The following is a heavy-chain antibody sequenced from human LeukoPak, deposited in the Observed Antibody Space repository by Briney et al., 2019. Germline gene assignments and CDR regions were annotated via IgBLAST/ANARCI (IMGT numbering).Heavy chain of an antibody. CDR2: IYHSGST. Sequence: SETLSLTCTVSGYSISSGYYWGWIRQPPGKGLEWIGSIYHSGSTYYNPSLKSRVTISVDTSKNQFSLKLSSVTAADTAVYYCARAGGYDFWSGYYTGIAFDPWGQGTLVTVSS. V-gene: IGHV4-38-2*02. D-gene: IGHD3-3*01. CDR3: ARAGGYDFWSGYYTGIAFDP. CDR1: GYSISSGYY. J-gene: IGHJ5*02.